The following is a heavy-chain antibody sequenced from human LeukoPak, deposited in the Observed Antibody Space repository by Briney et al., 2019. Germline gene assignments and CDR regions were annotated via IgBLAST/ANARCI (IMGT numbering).Heavy chain of an antibody. CDR3: ARIYDILTGQYYFDY. CDR2: ISAYNGNT. Sequence: ASVKVSCTASGYTFTSYGISWVRQAPGQGLEWMGWISAYNGNTNYAQKLQGRVTMTTDTSTSTAYMELRSLRSDDTAVYYCARIYDILTGQYYFDYWGQGTLVTVSS. J-gene: IGHJ4*02. D-gene: IGHD3-9*01. CDR1: GYTFTSYG. V-gene: IGHV1-18*01.